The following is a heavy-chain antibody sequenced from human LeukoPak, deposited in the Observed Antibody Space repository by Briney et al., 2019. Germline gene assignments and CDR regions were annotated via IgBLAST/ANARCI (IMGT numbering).Heavy chain of an antibody. J-gene: IGHJ4*02. CDR1: GYTFTGYY. CDR2: INPSGGST. V-gene: IGHV1-46*01. Sequence: GASVKVSCKASGYTFTGYYMHWVRQAPGQGLEWMGIINPSGGSTSYAQKFQGRVTMTRDMSTSTVYMELSSLRSEDTAVYYCARGHSSSFTPRGYFDYWGQGTLVTVSS. D-gene: IGHD6-6*01. CDR3: ARGHSSSFTPRGYFDY.